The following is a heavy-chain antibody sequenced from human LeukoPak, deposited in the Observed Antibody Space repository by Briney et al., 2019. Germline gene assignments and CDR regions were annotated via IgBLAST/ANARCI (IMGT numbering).Heavy chain of an antibody. Sequence: SETLSLTCTVSGYAISRGFYWGWIRSPPGKGLEWIGTVYQTGSTSYNPSLKSRVTISVDTSKNHFSLRLTSVTAADTAVYYCARFGELANNDSFDVWGQGTKVTVSS. CDR1: GYAISRGFY. CDR2: VYQTGST. D-gene: IGHD1-26*01. CDR3: ARFGELANNDSFDV. J-gene: IGHJ3*01. V-gene: IGHV4-38-2*02.